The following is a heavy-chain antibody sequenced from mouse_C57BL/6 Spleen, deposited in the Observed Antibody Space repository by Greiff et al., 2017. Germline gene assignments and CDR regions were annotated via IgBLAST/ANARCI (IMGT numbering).Heavy chain of an antibody. D-gene: IGHD2-4*01. CDR1: GFTFSSYA. Sequence: EVQGVESGGGLVKPGGSLKLSCAVSGFTFSSYAMSWVRQTPEKRLEWVATISDGGSYTYYPDNVKGRFTISRDNAKNNLYLQMSHLKSEDTAMYYCARDKDYGFDYWGQGTTLTVSS. CDR2: ISDGGSYT. V-gene: IGHV5-4*01. J-gene: IGHJ2*01. CDR3: ARDKDYGFDY.